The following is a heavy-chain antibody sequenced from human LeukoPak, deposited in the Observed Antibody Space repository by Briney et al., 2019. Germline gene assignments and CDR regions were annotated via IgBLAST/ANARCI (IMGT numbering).Heavy chain of an antibody. CDR2: IYYSGST. D-gene: IGHD3-22*01. CDR1: GGSISSGGYY. CDR3: ARSPDSSCYYWVEY. J-gene: IGHJ4*01. Sequence: PSQTLSLTCTVSGGSISSGGYYWSWIRQHPGKGLEWIGYIYYSGSTYYNPSLKSRVTISVDTSKSQFSLKLSSVTAADTAVYYCARSPDSSCYYWVEYWGQGTLVNVSS. V-gene: IGHV4-31*03.